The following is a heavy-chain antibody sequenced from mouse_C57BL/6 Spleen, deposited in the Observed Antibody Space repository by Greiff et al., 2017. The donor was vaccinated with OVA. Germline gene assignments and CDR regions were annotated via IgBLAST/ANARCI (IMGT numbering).Heavy chain of an antibody. D-gene: IGHD1-1*01. J-gene: IGHJ2*01. Sequence: EVKLEESGPGLVKPSQSLSLTCSVTGYSITSGYYWNWIRQFPGNKLEWMGYISYDGSNNYNPSLKNRISITRDTSKNQFFLKLNSVTTEDTATYYCAREGPYYGSSYLDYWGQGTTLTVSS. CDR1: GYSITSGYY. CDR3: AREGPYYGSSYLDY. CDR2: ISYDGSN. V-gene: IGHV3-6*01.